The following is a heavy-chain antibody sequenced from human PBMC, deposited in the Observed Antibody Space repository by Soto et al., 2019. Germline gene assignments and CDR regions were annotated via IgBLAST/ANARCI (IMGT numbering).Heavy chain of an antibody. CDR3: AKSGDHKYYFDY. J-gene: IGHJ4*02. V-gene: IGHV3-23*01. CDR2: IRGSGDST. D-gene: IGHD5-12*01. Sequence: PGGSLRLSCAASGFSFSTYGMNWVRQAPGKGLEWVSLIRGSGDSTYYADSVKGRFTISRDNSKNTLYLQMNSLRAEDTAVYYCAKSGDHKYYFDYWGQGTLVTVSS. CDR1: GFSFSTYG.